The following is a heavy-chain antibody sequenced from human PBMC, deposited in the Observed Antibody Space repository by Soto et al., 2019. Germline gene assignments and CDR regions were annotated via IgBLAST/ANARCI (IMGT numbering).Heavy chain of an antibody. CDR3: ARRYGGGFDY. CDR2: IYSSGST. D-gene: IGHD3-10*01. Sequence: QVQLLESGPGLVKPSETLSLTCTVSGGSISSYYWSWIRQPPGKGLEWIGYIYSSGSTNYNPSLXGXAXIXXDTSKNQFSLKLSSVTAADTAVYYCARRYGGGFDYWGQGTLVTVSS. J-gene: IGHJ4*02. V-gene: IGHV4-59*08. CDR1: GGSISSYY.